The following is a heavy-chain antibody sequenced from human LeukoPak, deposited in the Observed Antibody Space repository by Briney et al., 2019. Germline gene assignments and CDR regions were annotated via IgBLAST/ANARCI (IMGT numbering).Heavy chain of an antibody. CDR2: INSDGSST. CDR3: AGMIYGSGNWFDP. CDR1: GFTFSSYW. J-gene: IGHJ5*02. Sequence: GGSLRLSFAASGFTFSSYWMHWVRQAPGKGLVWVSRINSDGSSTSYADSVKGRFTISRDNAKNTLYLQMNSLRAEDTAVYYCAGMIYGSGNWFDPWGQGTLVTVSS. D-gene: IGHD3-10*01. V-gene: IGHV3-74*01.